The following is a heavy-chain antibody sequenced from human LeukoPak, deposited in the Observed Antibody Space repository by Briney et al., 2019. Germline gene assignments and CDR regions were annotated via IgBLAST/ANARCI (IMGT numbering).Heavy chain of an antibody. J-gene: IGHJ3*02. CDR1: GGSISSYY. CDR3: ARDRGNSYGYDAFDI. D-gene: IGHD5-18*01. CDR2: IYYSGST. V-gene: IGHV4-59*01. Sequence: SETLSLTCTVSGGSISSYYWSWIRQPPGKGLEWIGYIYYSGSTNYNPSLKSRVTISVDTSKNQFSLKLSSVTAADTAVYYCARDRGNSYGYDAFDIWGQGTIVTVSS.